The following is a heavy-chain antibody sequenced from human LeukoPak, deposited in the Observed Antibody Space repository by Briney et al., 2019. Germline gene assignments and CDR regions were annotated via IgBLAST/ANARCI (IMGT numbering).Heavy chain of an antibody. J-gene: IGHJ3*02. CDR2: INPNSGGT. CDR3: ARGMATIALSDAFDI. D-gene: IGHD5-24*01. CDR1: GYTFTGYY. V-gene: IGHV1-2*06. Sequence: ASVKVSCKASGYTFTGYYMHLVRQAPGQGLEWMGRINPNSGGTNYAQKFQGRVTMTRDTSISTAYMELSRLRSDDTAVYYCARGMATIALSDAFDIWGQGTMVTVSS.